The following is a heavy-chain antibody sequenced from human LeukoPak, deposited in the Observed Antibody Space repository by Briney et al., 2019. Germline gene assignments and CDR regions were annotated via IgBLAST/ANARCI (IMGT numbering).Heavy chain of an antibody. CDR1: GFTFSSYN. CDR3: ARDYYDSSGYSHIDY. Sequence: PGGSLRLSCAASGFTFSSYNMNWVRQAPGKGLEWVSSISSSSSYIYYADSVKGRFTISRDNAKNSLYLQMNSLRAEDTAVYYCARDYYDSSGYSHIDYWGQGTLVTVSS. V-gene: IGHV3-21*01. J-gene: IGHJ4*02. CDR2: ISSSSSYI. D-gene: IGHD3-22*01.